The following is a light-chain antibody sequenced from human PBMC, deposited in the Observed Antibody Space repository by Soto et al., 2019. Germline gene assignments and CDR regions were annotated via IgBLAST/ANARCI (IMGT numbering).Light chain of an antibody. CDR2: DAS. V-gene: IGKV3-11*01. Sequence: EIVLTQSPATLSLSPGERVTLSCRACQSVSSYLAWYQQQPGQAPRLLIYDASNRATGIPARFSGSGSGTDFTLTISSLEPEDFAVYYCQQRSNFMYTFGQGTKLEIK. CDR3: QQRSNFMYT. J-gene: IGKJ2*01. CDR1: QSVSSY.